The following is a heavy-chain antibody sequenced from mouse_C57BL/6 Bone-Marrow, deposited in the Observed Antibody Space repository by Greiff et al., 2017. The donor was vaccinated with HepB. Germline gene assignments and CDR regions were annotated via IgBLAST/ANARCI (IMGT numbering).Heavy chain of an antibody. CDR1: GYTFTDYN. Sequence: VQLKQSGPELVKPGASVKIPCKASGYTFTDYNMDWVKQSHGKSLEWIGDINPNNGGTIYNQKFKGKATLTVDKSSSTAYMELRSLTSEDTAVYYCARIEVKYDGYSSYLDYWGQGTTLTVSS. V-gene: IGHV1-18*01. D-gene: IGHD2-3*01. CDR2: INPNNGGT. J-gene: IGHJ2*01. CDR3: ARIEVKYDGYSSYLDY.